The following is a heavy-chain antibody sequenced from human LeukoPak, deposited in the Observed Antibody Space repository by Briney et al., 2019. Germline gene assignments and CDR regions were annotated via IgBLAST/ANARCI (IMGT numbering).Heavy chain of an antibody. Sequence: SETLSLTCTVSGGSISSYYWSWIRQPPGKGLEWIGYIYYSGSTNYNPSLKSRVTISVDTSKNQFSLKLSSVTAADTAVYYCAWGDDFWSGFPDYWGQGTLVTVSS. CDR2: IYYSGST. J-gene: IGHJ4*02. CDR1: GGSISSYY. CDR3: AWGDDFWSGFPDY. D-gene: IGHD3-3*01. V-gene: IGHV4-59*01.